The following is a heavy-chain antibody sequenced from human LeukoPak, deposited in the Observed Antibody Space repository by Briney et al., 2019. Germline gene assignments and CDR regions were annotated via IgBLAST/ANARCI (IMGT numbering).Heavy chain of an antibody. J-gene: IGHJ6*03. V-gene: IGHV1-69*06. Sequence: SVKVSCKASGGTFSSYAISWVRQAPGQGLEWMGGIIPIFGTAKPAQKFQGRVTITADKSTSTAYMELSSQRSENTAVYFCVRTRYYYYYMDVWSKGTTVTVSS. CDR1: GGTFSSYA. CDR3: VRTRYYYYYMDV. CDR2: IIPIFGTA.